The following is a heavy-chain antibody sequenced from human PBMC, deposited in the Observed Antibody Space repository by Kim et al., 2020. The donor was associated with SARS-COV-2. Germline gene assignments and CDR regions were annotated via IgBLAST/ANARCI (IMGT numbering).Heavy chain of an antibody. CDR2: INPNSGGT. V-gene: IGHV1-2*02. D-gene: IGHD6-19*01. J-gene: IGHJ6*02. CDR3: AREIRHSSGWYSVGTEYGVDV. Sequence: ASVKVSCKASGYTFTGYYMHWVRQAPGQGLEWMGWINPNSGGTNFAQKFQGRVTMTRDTSISTAYMELSRLRSDDTAVYYCAREIRHSSGWYSVGTEYGVDVWGQGTTVTVSS. CDR1: GYTFTGYY.